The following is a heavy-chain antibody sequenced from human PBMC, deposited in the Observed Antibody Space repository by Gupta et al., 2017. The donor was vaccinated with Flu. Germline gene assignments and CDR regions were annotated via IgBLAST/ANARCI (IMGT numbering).Heavy chain of an antibody. V-gene: IGHV1-69*01. J-gene: IGHJ4*02. Sequence: QVQLVQSGAEVTKPGSSVKVSCKASGGTFSSYAISWVREAPGPGLEWRGGIIPIFGKANDAQKVQGRVTITEDEPTRTAYMEVGRWRLEEKDVYYFAKAGDGAGGIFDDGGQGTIVTVYS. CDR1: GGTFSSYA. CDR2: IIPIFGKA. D-gene: IGHD3-10*01. CDR3: AKAGDGAGGIFDD.